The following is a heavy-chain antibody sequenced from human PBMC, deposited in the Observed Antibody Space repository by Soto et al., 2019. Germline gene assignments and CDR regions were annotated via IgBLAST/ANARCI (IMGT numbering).Heavy chain of an antibody. D-gene: IGHD3-3*01. CDR2: INPSGGST. Sequence: QVQLVQSGAEVKKPGASVKVSCKASGYTFTSYYIHWVRQAPGQGLEWMGIINPSGGSTSYAQKFQGGVTMTRDTSTSTVYMELSSLRSEDTAVYYCARTDYDFWSGSLYWGQGTLVTVSS. CDR3: ARTDYDFWSGSLY. V-gene: IGHV1-46*03. J-gene: IGHJ4*02. CDR1: GYTFTSYY.